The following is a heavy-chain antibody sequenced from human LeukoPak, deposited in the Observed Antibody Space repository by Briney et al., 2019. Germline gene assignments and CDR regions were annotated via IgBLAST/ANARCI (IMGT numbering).Heavy chain of an antibody. CDR3: ARCGYTYGLFYYYGIDV. Sequence: GGSLRLSCAASGVTFSSYAMHWVRQAPGKGLGYVSDISSNGGSTYYANSVNGRFTISRDNSKTTLYLQMGSLRAEDMAVYYCARCGYTYGLFYYYGIDVWGQGPTVTVSS. CDR1: GVTFSSYA. D-gene: IGHD5-18*01. J-gene: IGHJ6*02. V-gene: IGHV3-64*01. CDR2: ISSNGGST.